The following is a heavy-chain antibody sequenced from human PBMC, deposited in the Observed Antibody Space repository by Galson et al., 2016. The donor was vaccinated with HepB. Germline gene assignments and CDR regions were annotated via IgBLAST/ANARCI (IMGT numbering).Heavy chain of an antibody. Sequence: SLRLSCAASGFTFSSNWMTWVRRAPEKRLEWVANISPDGTTKNYADSVKGRFTISRDNAKNSLFLQMSSLRLEDTAFYYCAKDSGLTQFDQWGQGSLVIVS. V-gene: IGHV3-7*03. D-gene: IGHD2-15*01. CDR1: GFTFSSNW. CDR3: AKDSGLTQFDQ. CDR2: ISPDGTTK. J-gene: IGHJ4*02.